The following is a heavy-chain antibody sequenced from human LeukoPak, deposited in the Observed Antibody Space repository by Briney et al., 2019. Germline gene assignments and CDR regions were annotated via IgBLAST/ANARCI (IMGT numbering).Heavy chain of an antibody. Sequence: SETLSLTCTVSGGSISSYYWSWIRQPLGKGLEWIGYIYYSGSTNYNPSLKSRVTISVDTSKNQFSLKLSSVTAADTAVYYCARHSRDGYNFDDYWGQGTLVTVSS. V-gene: IGHV4-59*08. CDR1: GGSISSYY. D-gene: IGHD5-24*01. J-gene: IGHJ4*02. CDR3: ARHSRDGYNFDDY. CDR2: IYYSGST.